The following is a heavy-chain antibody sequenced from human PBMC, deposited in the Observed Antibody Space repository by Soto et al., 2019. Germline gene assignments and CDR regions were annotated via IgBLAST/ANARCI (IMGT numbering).Heavy chain of an antibody. Sequence: QVQLQESGPGLVKPSETLSLTCTVSGGSISSYYWSWIRQPPGKGLEWIGYIYYSGSTNYNPSLKSRVTISVDTSTNQCSLKLSSVTAADTAGYYCARGFYDFWSGYFDAFDIWGQGTMVTVAS. CDR1: GGSISSYY. CDR2: IYYSGST. D-gene: IGHD3-3*01. J-gene: IGHJ3*02. V-gene: IGHV4-59*01. CDR3: ARGFYDFWSGYFDAFDI.